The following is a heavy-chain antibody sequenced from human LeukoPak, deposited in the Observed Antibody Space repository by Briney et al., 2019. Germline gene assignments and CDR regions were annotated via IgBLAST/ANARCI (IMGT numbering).Heavy chain of an antibody. CDR3: AKDPSLEYGDGVGDWFDP. Sequence: PGGTLRLSCAASGFTFSSYGMSWVRQAPGKGLEWVSAISGSGGSTYYADSVKGRFTISRDNSKNTLYLQMNSLRAEDTAVYYCAKDPSLEYGDGVGDWFDPWGQGTLVTVSS. V-gene: IGHV3-23*01. D-gene: IGHD4-17*01. J-gene: IGHJ5*02. CDR2: ISGSGGST. CDR1: GFTFSSYG.